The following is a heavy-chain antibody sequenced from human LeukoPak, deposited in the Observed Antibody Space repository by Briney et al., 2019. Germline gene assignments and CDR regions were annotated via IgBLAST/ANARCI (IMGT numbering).Heavy chain of an antibody. J-gene: IGHJ4*02. V-gene: IGHV3-30*02. Sequence: GGSLRLSCAASGFTYSIYGMHWVRQAPGKGLEWVAFIRYDGTNKYYADSMKGQFTISRDNSKNTLYLQMNSLRPEDTAVYYCAKDSTNYADYARPDFWGQGTLVTVSS. CDR1: GFTYSIYG. CDR2: IRYDGTNK. CDR3: AKDSTNYADYARPDF. D-gene: IGHD4-17*01.